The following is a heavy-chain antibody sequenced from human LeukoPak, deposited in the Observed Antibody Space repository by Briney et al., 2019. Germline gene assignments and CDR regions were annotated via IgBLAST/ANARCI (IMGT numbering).Heavy chain of an antibody. CDR3: ARHGKLSLSRNWLDP. Sequence: GESLKISCKASGYSFTSYWIGWVRQMPGKGLEWMGIIYLDDFDVRYSPSFQGQVTISADKSITTAYLQWSSLKASDTAIYYCARHGKLSLSRNWLDPWGQGTLVTVSS. J-gene: IGHJ5*02. D-gene: IGHD1-26*01. CDR2: IYLDDFDV. V-gene: IGHV5-51*01. CDR1: GYSFTSYW.